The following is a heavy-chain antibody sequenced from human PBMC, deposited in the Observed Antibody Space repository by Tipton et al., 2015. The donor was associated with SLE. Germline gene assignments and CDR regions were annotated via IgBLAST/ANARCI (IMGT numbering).Heavy chain of an antibody. J-gene: IGHJ4*02. V-gene: IGHV3-30-3*01. CDR3: ATHVGNAVDY. CDR1: GFTFSTFA. Sequence: SLRLSCAASGFTFSTFAMHWVRQAPGKGLEWVAVISYDASNKNYADSVKGRFTISRDNHQNTLYLQMDSLRDEDTAVYYCATHVGNAVDYWGQGTLFSVSS. CDR2: ISYDASNK. D-gene: IGHD2-15*01.